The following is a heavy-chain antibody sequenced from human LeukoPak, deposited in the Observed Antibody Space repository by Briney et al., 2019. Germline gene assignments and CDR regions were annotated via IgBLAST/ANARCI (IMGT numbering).Heavy chain of an antibody. V-gene: IGHV3-73*01. CDR3: TRWDCTTTGCYPFDY. D-gene: IGHD2-2*01. CDR2: IRDKANSYAT. J-gene: IGHJ4*02. Sequence: GGSLRLSCAASGFTFSGSAIHWVRQASGKGLEWVGRIRDKANSYATAYIASVKGRFTISRDDSKNTAYLQMSSLKTEDTAVYYCTRWDCTTTGCYPFDYRGQGTLVTVSS. CDR1: GFTFSGSA.